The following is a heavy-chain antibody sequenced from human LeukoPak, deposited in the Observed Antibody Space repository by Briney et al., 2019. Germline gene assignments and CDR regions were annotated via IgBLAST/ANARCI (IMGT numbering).Heavy chain of an antibody. J-gene: IGHJ4*02. Sequence: GGSLRLSCAASGFRFSNYWMTWVRQARGKGLEWVANIKQGGGEKQYVGSVKGRFTISRDNAKNSLYLQMNSLSAEDTAVYYCATERNPGYCSGGSCYSGFDYWGQGTLVTVSS. D-gene: IGHD2-15*01. CDR2: IKQGGGEK. V-gene: IGHV3-7*01. CDR3: ATERNPGYCSGGSCYSGFDY. CDR1: GFRFSNYW.